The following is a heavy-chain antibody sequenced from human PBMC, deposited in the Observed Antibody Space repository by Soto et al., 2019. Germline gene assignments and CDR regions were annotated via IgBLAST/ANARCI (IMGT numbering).Heavy chain of an antibody. D-gene: IGHD6-19*01. CDR2: INHSGST. CDR3: ARAGIAVRTRDYYRMDV. J-gene: IGHJ6*01. V-gene: IGHV4-34*01. CDR1: GGSFSGYY. Sequence: SETLSLSCAVYGGSFSGYYWSWIRQPPGKGLEWIGEINHSGSTNYNPSLKSRVTISVDTSKNQFSLKLSSVTAADTAVYYWARAGIAVRTRDYYRMDVWGQGTTVT.